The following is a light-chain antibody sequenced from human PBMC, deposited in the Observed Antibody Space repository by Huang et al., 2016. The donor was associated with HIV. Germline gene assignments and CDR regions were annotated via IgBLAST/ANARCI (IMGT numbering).Light chain of an antibody. CDR3: QQYYSTPGF. CDR1: HDIRNS. Sequence: DIQLTQSPSSLSASVGDRVTITCRASHDIRNSLAWYQQKPGKAPALLLHAAATLESGVPSRFSGSGSGTDYTLTISSLQPEDFATYYCQQYYSTPGFFGQGTNLEIK. J-gene: IGKJ2*01. CDR2: AAA. V-gene: IGKV1-NL1*01.